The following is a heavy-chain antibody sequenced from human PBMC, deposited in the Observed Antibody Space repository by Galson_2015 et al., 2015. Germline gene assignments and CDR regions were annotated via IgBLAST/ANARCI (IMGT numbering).Heavy chain of an antibody. CDR2: IKSKGAGGAT. CDR3: ARRAVTGPLDY. V-gene: IGHV3-15*05. CDR1: GFTFTSAY. J-gene: IGHJ4*02. D-gene: IGHD6-19*01. Sequence: SLRLSCAASGFTFTSAYMSWIRQAPGKGLEWVAQIKSKGAGGATDYAAPVRGRFTVSRDNAKNTLYLQMNSLRAEDTAVYYCARRAVTGPLDYWGQGTLVTVSS.